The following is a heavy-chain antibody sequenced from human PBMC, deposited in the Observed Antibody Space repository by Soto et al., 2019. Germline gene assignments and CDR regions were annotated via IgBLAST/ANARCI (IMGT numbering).Heavy chain of an antibody. CDR3: ARDLPTKWGDYGQPFDY. J-gene: IGHJ4*02. Sequence: EVQLVESGGGLVQPGGSLRLSCAASGFTFSSYSMNWVRQAPGKGLEWVSYISSSSSTIYYADSVKGRFTISRDNAKNSLYLQMNSLRAEDTAVYYCARDLPTKWGDYGQPFDYWGQGTLVTVSS. D-gene: IGHD4-17*01. CDR1: GFTFSSYS. V-gene: IGHV3-48*01. CDR2: ISSSSSTI.